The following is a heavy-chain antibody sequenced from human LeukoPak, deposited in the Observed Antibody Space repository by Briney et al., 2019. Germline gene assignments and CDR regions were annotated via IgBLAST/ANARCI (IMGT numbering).Heavy chain of an antibody. J-gene: IGHJ6*04. CDR2: ISSSGSTI. CDR1: GFTLSSYE. CDR3: AELGITMIGGV. Sequence: GGSLRLFCAASGFTLSSYEMNWVRQALGKGLERVSYISSSGSTIYYADSVKGRFTISRDNAKNSLYLQMNSLRADDTAVYYCAELGITMIGGVWGKGTTVTISS. V-gene: IGHV3-48*03. D-gene: IGHD3-10*02.